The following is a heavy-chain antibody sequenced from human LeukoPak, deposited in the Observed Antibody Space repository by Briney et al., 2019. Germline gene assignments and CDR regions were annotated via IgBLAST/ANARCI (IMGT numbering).Heavy chain of an antibody. CDR3: AHRLESGYSYGSYFDY. CDR1: GFSLSTSGVG. Sequence: SGPTLVKPTQTLTLTCTFSGFSLSTSGVGVGWIRQPPGKALEFLALIYWNNDNRYSPSLKSRLTITKDTSKNQVVLTMTNMDPVDTATYYCAHRLESGYSYGSYFDYWGQGTLVTVSS. J-gene: IGHJ4*02. V-gene: IGHV2-5*01. CDR2: IYWNNDN. D-gene: IGHD5-18*01.